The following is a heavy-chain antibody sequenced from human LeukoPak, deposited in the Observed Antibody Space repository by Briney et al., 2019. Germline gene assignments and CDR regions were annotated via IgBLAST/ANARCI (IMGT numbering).Heavy chain of an antibody. CDR3: AREDSSSWYFPPSDY. CDR1: GYTFTSYD. J-gene: IGHJ4*02. CDR2: MNPNSGNT. D-gene: IGHD6-13*01. V-gene: IGHV1-8*02. Sequence: ASVKVSCKASGYTFTSYDINWVRQATGQGLEWMGWMNPNSGNTGYAQKFQGRVTMTRDTYISTAYMELSRLRSDDTAVYYCAREDSSSWYFPPSDYWGQGTLVTVSS.